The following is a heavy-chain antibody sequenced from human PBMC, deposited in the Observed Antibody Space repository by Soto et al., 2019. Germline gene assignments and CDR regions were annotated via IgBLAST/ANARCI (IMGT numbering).Heavy chain of an antibody. D-gene: IGHD1-20*01. CDR3: ARVGNWNEPTIYYFDY. CDR2: IIPIFGTA. V-gene: IGHV1-69*13. Sequence: GASVKVSCKASGGTFSSYAISWVRQAPGQGLEWMGGIIPIFGTANYAQKFQGRVTITADESTSTAYMELSSLRSEDTAVNYCARVGNWNEPTIYYFDYWGQGTLVTVSS. J-gene: IGHJ4*02. CDR1: GGTFSSYA.